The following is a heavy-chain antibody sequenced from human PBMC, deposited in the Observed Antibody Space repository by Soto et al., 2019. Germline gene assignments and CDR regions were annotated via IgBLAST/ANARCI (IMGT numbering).Heavy chain of an antibody. V-gene: IGHV4-39*01. CDR1: GGSIRSNRYY. Sequence: SETLSLTCSVSGGSIRSNRYYWGWIRQPPGKGLEWIATVHYSGSTNYTPSLKNRVTISADTSKNQFSLRLNSVTAADTAVYYCARQHYYDSSGYYTWNWGQGTLVTVS. CDR3: ARQHYYDSSGYYTWN. J-gene: IGHJ4*02. CDR2: VHYSGST. D-gene: IGHD3-22*01.